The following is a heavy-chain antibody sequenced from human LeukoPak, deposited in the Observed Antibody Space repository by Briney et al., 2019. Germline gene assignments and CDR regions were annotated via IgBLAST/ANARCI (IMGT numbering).Heavy chain of an antibody. D-gene: IGHD3-22*01. CDR1: GFTFSSYA. J-gene: IGHJ4*02. V-gene: IGHV3-23*01. CDR3: AKRYYDSKSYPAYLFDS. CDR2: ISAAGANT. Sequence: PGGSLRLSCAASGFTFSSYAMSWVRQAPGKGPEWVSSISAAGANTYYADSVKGRFTISRDNSKNTLYLQIDSLRAEDMAVYYCAKRYYDSKSYPAYLFDSWGQGTLVTVSS.